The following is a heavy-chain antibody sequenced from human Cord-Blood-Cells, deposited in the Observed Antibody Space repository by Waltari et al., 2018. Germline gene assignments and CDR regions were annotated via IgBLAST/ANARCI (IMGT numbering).Heavy chain of an antibody. CDR2: INHSGST. CDR3: ARQRSDFWSGYFPYYFDY. V-gene: IGHV4-34*01. J-gene: IGHJ4*02. Sequence: QVQLQQWGAGLLKPSATLSLTCAVHGGSFSGYYWSWIRQPPGKGLEWIGEINHSGSTNYNPSLKSRVTISVDTSKNQFSLKLSSVTAADTAVYYCARQRSDFWSGYFPYYFDYWGQGTLVTVSS. CDR1: GGSFSGYY. D-gene: IGHD3-3*01.